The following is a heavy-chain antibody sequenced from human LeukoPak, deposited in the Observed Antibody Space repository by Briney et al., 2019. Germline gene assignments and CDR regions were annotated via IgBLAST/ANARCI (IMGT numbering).Heavy chain of an antibody. J-gene: IGHJ4*02. D-gene: IGHD5-18*01. V-gene: IGHV1-69*04. CDR2: IIPIFGIA. CDR1: GGTFSSYA. Sequence: GASVKVSCKASGGTFSSYAISWVRQAPGQGLEWMGRIIPIFGIANYAQKFQGRVTITADKSTSTAYMELSSLRSEDTAVYYCATYGDTAMVDDYWGQGTLVTVSS. CDR3: ATYGDTAMVDDY.